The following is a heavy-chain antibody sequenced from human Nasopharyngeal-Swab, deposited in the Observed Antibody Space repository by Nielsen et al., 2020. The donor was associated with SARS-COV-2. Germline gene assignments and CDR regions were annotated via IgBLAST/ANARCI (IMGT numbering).Heavy chain of an antibody. J-gene: IGHJ3*02. D-gene: IGHD1-20*01. CDR3: RGITGTPGAFDI. V-gene: IGHV4-59*01. Sequence: SETLSLTCTVSGGSISSYYWSWIRPPPGKGLEWIGYIYYSGSTNYNPSLKSRVTISVDTSKNQFSLKLSSVTAADTAVYYCRGITGTPGAFDIWGQGTMVTVSS. CDR1: GGSISSYY. CDR2: IYYSGST.